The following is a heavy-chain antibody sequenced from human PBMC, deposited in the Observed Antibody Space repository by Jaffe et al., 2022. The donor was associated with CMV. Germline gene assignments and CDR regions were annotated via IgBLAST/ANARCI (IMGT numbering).Heavy chain of an antibody. CDR1: GFTFSSYW. V-gene: IGHV3-7*01. Sequence: EVQLVESGGGLVQPGGSLRLSCAASGFTFSSYWMSWVRQAPGKGLEWVANIKQDGSEKYYVDSVKGRFTISRDNAKNSLYLQMNSLRAEDTAVYYCARRGSGGKGKHPYWYFDLWGRGTLVTVSS. D-gene: IGHD2-15*01. J-gene: IGHJ2*01. CDR2: IKQDGSEK. CDR3: ARRGSGGKGKHPYWYFDL.